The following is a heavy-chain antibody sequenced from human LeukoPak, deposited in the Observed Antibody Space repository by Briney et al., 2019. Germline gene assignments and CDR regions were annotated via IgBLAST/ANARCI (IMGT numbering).Heavy chain of an antibody. J-gene: IGHJ4*02. CDR1: GLTFSSYA. V-gene: IGHV3-23*01. Sequence: GGSLRLSCAASGLTFSSYAMSWVRQAPGKGLEWVSGISGRGGSTYYIDSVKVRFTISRDNSKNTLFLQMNSLRAEDTAIYYCARVSRIAYSSSWSLDFWGQGTLVTVSS. CDR3: ARVSRIAYSSSWSLDF. CDR2: ISGRGGST. D-gene: IGHD6-13*01.